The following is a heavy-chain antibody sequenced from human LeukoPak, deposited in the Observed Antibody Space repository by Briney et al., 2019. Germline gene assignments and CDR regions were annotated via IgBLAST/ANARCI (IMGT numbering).Heavy chain of an antibody. CDR2: IYASGTT. D-gene: IGHD6-25*01. CDR3: ARGERAGWFDP. Sequence: PSETLSLTCTVSGGSISSSSYYWNWVRQPAGKGLEWIGRIYASGTTNYNPSLKSRVTISVDTSKNQLSLELSSLTAADTAVYFCARGERAGWFDPWGQGTLVTVSS. J-gene: IGHJ5*02. CDR1: GGSISSSSYY. V-gene: IGHV4-61*02.